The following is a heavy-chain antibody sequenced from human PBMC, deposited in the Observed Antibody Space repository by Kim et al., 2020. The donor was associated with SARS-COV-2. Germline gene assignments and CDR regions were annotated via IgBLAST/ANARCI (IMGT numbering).Heavy chain of an antibody. D-gene: IGHD6-13*01. CDR2: ISFDGSNK. CDR1: GFRFSNHG. J-gene: IGHJ6*02. V-gene: IGHV3-30*03. CDR3: ARAATGNHGIDV. Sequence: GGSLRLSCAASGFRFSNHGMHWVRQAPGKGLEWVTVISFDGSNKLYADSVKGRFSIFRDNSKNTVDLVMNSLGSEDTAVYYCARAATGNHGIDVWGLGTTVTVS.